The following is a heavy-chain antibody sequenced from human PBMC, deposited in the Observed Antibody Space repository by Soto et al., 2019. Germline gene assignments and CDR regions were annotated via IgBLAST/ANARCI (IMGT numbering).Heavy chain of an antibody. D-gene: IGHD6-19*01. CDR2: INAGNGNT. J-gene: IGHJ4*02. CDR1: GYTFTSYA. CDR3: ARTGALAGTRFVPFDY. Sequence: GASVKVSCKASGYTFTSYAMHWVRQAPGQRLEWMGWINAGNGNTKYSQKFQGRVTITRDTSASTAYMELSSLRSEDTAVYYCARTGALAGTRFVPFDYWGQGTLVTVS. V-gene: IGHV1-3*01.